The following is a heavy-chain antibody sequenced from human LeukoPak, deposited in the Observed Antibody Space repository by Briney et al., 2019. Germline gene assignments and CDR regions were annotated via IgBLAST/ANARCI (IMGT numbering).Heavy chain of an antibody. Sequence: SVKVSFKASGGTFSIYAISWVRQAPGQGLEWMGGIIPIFGTANYAQKFQGRVTITADESTSRAYMELTSLRSEDTAVYYCARLVEKLGYCSGGSCYDNYYYYMDVWGKGTTVTVSS. V-gene: IGHV1-69*01. CDR1: GGTFSIYA. CDR3: ARLVEKLGYCSGGSCYDNYYYYMDV. D-gene: IGHD2-15*01. J-gene: IGHJ6*03. CDR2: IIPIFGTA.